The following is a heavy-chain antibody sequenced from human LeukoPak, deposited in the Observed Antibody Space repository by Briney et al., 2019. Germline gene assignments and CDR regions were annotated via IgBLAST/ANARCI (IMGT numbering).Heavy chain of an antibody. CDR2: IYYSGST. J-gene: IGHJ4*02. Sequence: PSETLSLTCTVSGGSISSGSYFWGWIRQPPGKGLEWIGSIYYSGSTYYNPSLKSRVTISVDTSKNQFSLKLSSVTAADTAVYYCASGGVTMVRGRGTFDYWGQGTLVTVSS. D-gene: IGHD3-10*01. CDR3: ASGGVTMVRGRGTFDY. V-gene: IGHV4-39*01. CDR1: GGSISSGSYF.